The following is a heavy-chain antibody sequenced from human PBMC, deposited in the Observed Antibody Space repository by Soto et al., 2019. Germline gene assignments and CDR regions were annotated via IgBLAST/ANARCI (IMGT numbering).Heavy chain of an antibody. CDR3: ARGRSDFIWGTPAPYLDY. J-gene: IGHJ4*02. D-gene: IGHD3-16*01. CDR1: GDSISTYY. V-gene: IGHV4-59*01. CDR2: IYNSATT. Sequence: PSETLSLTCTVSGDSISTYYLTWIRQPPGKGLEWIGYIYNSATTKYDPSLKSRVTISVDTSKNQFSLKLSSVTTADTAVYYCARGRSDFIWGTPAPYLDYWGQGALVTVYS.